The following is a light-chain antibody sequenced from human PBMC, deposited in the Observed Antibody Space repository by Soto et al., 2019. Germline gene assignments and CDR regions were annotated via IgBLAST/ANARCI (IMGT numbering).Light chain of an antibody. CDR1: QSISTY. J-gene: IGKJ2*02. CDR2: AAS. CDR3: QQSYSTPRT. V-gene: IGKV1-39*01. Sequence: DIQTTQSPSSLSASVGDRVTITCRASQSISTYLNWYQQKVGKAPKLLIYAASSLQRGVPSRFSGSGSGTDFTLTISSLQPEDFATYYWQQSYSTPRTFGQGTKLEIK.